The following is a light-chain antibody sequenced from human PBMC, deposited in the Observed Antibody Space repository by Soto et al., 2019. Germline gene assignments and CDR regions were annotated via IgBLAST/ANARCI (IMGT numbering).Light chain of an antibody. Sequence: QSVLTQPPSASGTPGQRVTISCSGSNSNIGRHTVNWYQQFPGTAPKLLIHSDNQRPSGVPDRFSGSKSGTSASLAISGLQSEDEGDYYCAGWDDSLNGVFGGGTKLTVL. CDR2: SDN. CDR1: NSNIGRHT. CDR3: AGWDDSLNGV. J-gene: IGLJ2*01. V-gene: IGLV1-44*01.